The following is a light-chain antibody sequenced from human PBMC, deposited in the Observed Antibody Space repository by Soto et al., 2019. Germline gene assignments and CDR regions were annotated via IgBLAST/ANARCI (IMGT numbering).Light chain of an antibody. CDR3: QQSYITPAG. J-gene: IGKJ4*01. CDR2: AAS. CDR1: QSISTH. V-gene: IGKV1-39*01. Sequence: YLLSASVRDRDTQTCRASQSISTHLNWYQQKPGKAPNLLIYAASSLQSGVPSRFSGSGSGTDFTLTISSLQPEDFATYFCQQSYITPAGFGGGTKVDIK.